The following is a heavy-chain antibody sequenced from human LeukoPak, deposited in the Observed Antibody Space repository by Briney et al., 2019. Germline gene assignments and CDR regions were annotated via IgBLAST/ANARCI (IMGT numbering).Heavy chain of an antibody. CDR1: GGSISSHY. D-gene: IGHD2-15*01. Sequence: SETLSLTCTVSGGSISSHYWSWLRQPPGKGLEWIGYIYYSGSTNYNPSLKSRVTISVDTSRNQFSLKLSSVTAADTAVYYCARGWRMGRWFDPWGQGTLVTVSS. J-gene: IGHJ5*02. CDR2: IYYSGST. V-gene: IGHV4-59*11. CDR3: ARGWRMGRWFDP.